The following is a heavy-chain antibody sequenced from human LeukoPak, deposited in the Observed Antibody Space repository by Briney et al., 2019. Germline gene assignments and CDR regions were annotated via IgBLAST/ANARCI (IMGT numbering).Heavy chain of an antibody. CDR3: VRAGDSGYNSYRPTFFGY. D-gene: IGHD5-24*01. V-gene: IGHV3-21*01. J-gene: IGHJ4*02. CDR2: VSSSSNYI. Sequence: GGSLRLSCAASGFILTNYNMNWVRQAPGKGLEWVSCVSSSSNYIFYGDSVKGRFTVSRDNAENSLYLQMNSLRAEDTAVYYCVRAGDSGYNSYRPTFFGYWGQGILVTVSS. CDR1: GFILTNYN.